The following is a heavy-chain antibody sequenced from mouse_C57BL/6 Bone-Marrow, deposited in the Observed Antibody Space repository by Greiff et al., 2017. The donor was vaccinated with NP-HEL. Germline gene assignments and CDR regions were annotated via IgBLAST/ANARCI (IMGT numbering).Heavy chain of an antibody. CDR3: ARFFYYGSSYRYFDV. Sequence: EVKVVESGAELVKPGASVKLSCTASGFNIKDYYMHWVKQRTEQGLEWIGRIDPEDGETKYAPKFQGQATITADTSSNTAYLQLRSLTSEDTAVYYCARFFYYGSSYRYFDVWGTGTTVTVSS. J-gene: IGHJ1*03. CDR1: GFNIKDYY. CDR2: IDPEDGET. V-gene: IGHV14-2*01. D-gene: IGHD1-1*01.